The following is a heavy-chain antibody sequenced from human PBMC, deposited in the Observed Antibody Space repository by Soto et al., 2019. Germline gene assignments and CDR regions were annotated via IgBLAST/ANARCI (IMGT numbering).Heavy chain of an antibody. CDR2: IFYDGSP. CDR3: ARVRLGAPTRYFDY. J-gene: IGHJ4*02. D-gene: IGHD1-26*01. CDR1: GCSISGSY. V-gene: IGHV4-59*01. Sequence: PSETLSLTCTVSGCSISGSYWSWIRQPPDKEPEWIAFIFYDGSPNYNPSLRSRVTISVDTSRNQFSLKMTSLTAADTAVYYCARVRLGAPTRYFDYWGQGTLVTVSS.